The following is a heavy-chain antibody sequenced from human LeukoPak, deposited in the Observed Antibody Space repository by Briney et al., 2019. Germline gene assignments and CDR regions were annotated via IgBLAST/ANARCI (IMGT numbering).Heavy chain of an antibody. CDR1: GGSISSGGYY. Sequence: PSETLSLTCTVSGGSISSGGYYWSWIRQHPGKGLEWIGYIYYSGSTYYNPSLKSRVTISVDTSKNQFSLKLSSVTAADTAVYYCARDRLLWFEGGMDVWGQGTTVTVSS. V-gene: IGHV4-31*03. CDR2: IYYSGST. J-gene: IGHJ6*02. CDR3: ARDRLLWFEGGMDV. D-gene: IGHD3-10*01.